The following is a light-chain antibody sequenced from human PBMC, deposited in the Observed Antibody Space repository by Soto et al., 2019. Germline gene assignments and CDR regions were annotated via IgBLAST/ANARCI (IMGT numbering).Light chain of an antibody. CDR3: ATWDDRLSGRV. V-gene: IGLV1-47*02. Sequence: QSVLTQTPSASGTPGQRVTMSCSGSSSNIENNFVYWYQHLPGTAPRLLIYNNNQRPSRVPDRFSGSKSGASASLTISGLRSDDAGDYYCATWDDRLSGRVFGGGTKLTVL. J-gene: IGLJ3*02. CDR2: NNN. CDR1: SSNIENNF.